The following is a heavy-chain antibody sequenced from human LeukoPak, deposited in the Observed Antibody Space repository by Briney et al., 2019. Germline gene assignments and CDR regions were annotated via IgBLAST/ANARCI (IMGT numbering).Heavy chain of an antibody. J-gene: IGHJ6*04. Sequence: PSETLSLTCAVYGGSFSGYYWSWIRQPPGKGLEWIGEINHSGSTNYNPSLKSRVTISVDTSKNQFSLKLSSVTAADTAVYYCARGLNYYYGMDVWGKGTTVTVSS. V-gene: IGHV4-34*01. CDR1: GGSFSGYY. CDR3: ARGLNYYYGMDV. CDR2: INHSGST.